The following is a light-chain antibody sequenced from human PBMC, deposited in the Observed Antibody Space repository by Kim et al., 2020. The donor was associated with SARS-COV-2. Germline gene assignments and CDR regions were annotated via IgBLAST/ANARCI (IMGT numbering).Light chain of an antibody. CDR1: HNVGSS. CDR2: DGA. J-gene: IGKJ4*01. CDR3: QQRGNWPPALT. Sequence: GESATPTCRASHNVGSSFAWYQQTPGQAAGLLIYDGAIRAAGIPDGFSGSGSGTEFTLTIGSLAPEDVAVDYCQQRGNWPPALTFGGGTKVDIK. V-gene: IGKV3-11*01.